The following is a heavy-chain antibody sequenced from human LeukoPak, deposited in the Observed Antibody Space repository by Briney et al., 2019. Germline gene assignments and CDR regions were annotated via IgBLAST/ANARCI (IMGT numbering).Heavy chain of an antibody. J-gene: IGHJ5*02. CDR1: GYSFTGYI. D-gene: IGHD3-22*01. CDR3: ARDTGDGYDNWFDP. Sequence: GASVKVSCKASGYSFTGYILYWVRQAPGQGLEWMGWINPNNGGTKIAHKFQGRVTMTRDTSITTVYMELSSLLYDDTAVYYCARDTGDGYDNWFDPWGRGTLVTVSS. CDR2: INPNNGGT. V-gene: IGHV1-2*02.